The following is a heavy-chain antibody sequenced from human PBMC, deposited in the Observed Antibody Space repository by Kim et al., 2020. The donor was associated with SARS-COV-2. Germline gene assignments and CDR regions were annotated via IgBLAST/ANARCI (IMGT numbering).Heavy chain of an antibody. J-gene: IGHJ3*02. D-gene: IGHD6-13*01. CDR3: ARDLSQTIAPDAFDS. Sequence: GGSLRLSCAASGFTFSSYAMHWVRQAPGKGLEWVAVISHDGSNKYYADSVKGRFTISRDNSKNTLYLQMNSLRAEDTAVYYCARDLSQTIAPDAFDSWGQGTMVTVSS. V-gene: IGHV3-30*04. CDR2: ISHDGSNK. CDR1: GFTFSSYA.